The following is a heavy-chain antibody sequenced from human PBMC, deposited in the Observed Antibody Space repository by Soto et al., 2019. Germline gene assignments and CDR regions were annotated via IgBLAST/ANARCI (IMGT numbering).Heavy chain of an antibody. CDR1: AYSLTTYW. CDR3: ATRGFSSPEFSP. J-gene: IGHJ5*02. CDR2: IYPGDSRT. Sequence: PGESLKISCKGSAYSLTTYWIGWVRQMPGQGLEWVGVIYPGDSRTRYSPPFQGQVTISADKSISTAYLQWSSLKASDTAMYYCATRGFSSPEFSPWGQGTLVTVSS. V-gene: IGHV5-51*01. D-gene: IGHD3-10*01.